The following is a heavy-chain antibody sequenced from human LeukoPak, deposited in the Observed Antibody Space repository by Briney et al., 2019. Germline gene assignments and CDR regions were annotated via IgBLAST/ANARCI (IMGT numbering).Heavy chain of an antibody. V-gene: IGHV3-21*01. CDR1: GFTFSSYS. Sequence: GGSLRLSCAASGFTFSSYSMNWVRQAPGKGLEWVSSISSSSSYIYYADSVKGRFTISRDNAKNSLYLQMNSLRAEDTAVYYCARERSGGSSLSGYWGQGTLVTVSS. J-gene: IGHJ4*02. CDR3: ARERSGGSSLSGY. D-gene: IGHD2-15*01. CDR2: ISSSSSYI.